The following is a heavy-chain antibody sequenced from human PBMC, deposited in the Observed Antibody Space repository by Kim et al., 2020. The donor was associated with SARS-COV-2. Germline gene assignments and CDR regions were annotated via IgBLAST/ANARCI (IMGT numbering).Heavy chain of an antibody. CDR1: GGSFSGYY. J-gene: IGHJ2*01. Sequence: SETLSLTCAVYGGSFSGYYWSWIRQPPGKGLEWIGEINHSGSTNYNPSLKSRVTISVDTSKNQFSLKLSSVTAADTAVYYCARGRYYDSSGYYLDWDFDL. D-gene: IGHD3-22*01. V-gene: IGHV4-34*01. CDR3: ARGRYYDSSGYYLDWDFDL. CDR2: INHSGST.